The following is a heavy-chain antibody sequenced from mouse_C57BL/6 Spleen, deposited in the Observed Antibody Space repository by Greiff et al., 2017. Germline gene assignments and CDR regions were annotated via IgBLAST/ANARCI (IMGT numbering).Heavy chain of an antibody. J-gene: IGHJ3*01. D-gene: IGHD2-1*01. Sequence: QVQLQQSGPGLVQPSQSLSITCTVSGFSLTSYGVHWVRPSPGKGLEWLGVIWSGGSTDYNAAFISRLSISKDNSKSQVFFKMNSLQADDTAIYYCARDGNYPFAYWGQGTLVTVSA. CDR2: IWSGGST. V-gene: IGHV2-2*01. CDR3: ARDGNYPFAY. CDR1: GFSLTSYG.